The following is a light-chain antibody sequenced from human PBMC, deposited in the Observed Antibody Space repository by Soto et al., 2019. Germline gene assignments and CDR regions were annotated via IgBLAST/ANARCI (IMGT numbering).Light chain of an antibody. J-gene: IGLJ3*02. CDR1: SSYVGGYNY. Sequence: QSALTQPASESGSPGQSITISCTGTSSYVGGYNYVSWYQQHPGKAPKLMIYEVSNRPSGVSNRFSGSKSGNTASLTISGLQAEDEADYYCSSYTTSSTHWVFGGGTKVTVL. V-gene: IGLV2-14*01. CDR2: EVS. CDR3: SSYTTSSTHWV.